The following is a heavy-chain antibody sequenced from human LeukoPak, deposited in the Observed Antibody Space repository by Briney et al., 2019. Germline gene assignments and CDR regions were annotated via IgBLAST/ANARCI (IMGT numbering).Heavy chain of an antibody. J-gene: IGHJ3*02. CDR2: ISYDGSNK. D-gene: IGHD2-2*01. V-gene: IGHV3-30*03. CDR1: GFTFSSYG. CDR3: ARDEKYQLLGAFDI. Sequence: GGSLRLSCAASGFTFSSYGMHWVRQAPGKGLEWVAVISYDGSNKYYADSVKGRFTISRDNSKNTLYLQMNSLRAEDTAVYYCARDEKYQLLGAFDIWGQGTMVTVSS.